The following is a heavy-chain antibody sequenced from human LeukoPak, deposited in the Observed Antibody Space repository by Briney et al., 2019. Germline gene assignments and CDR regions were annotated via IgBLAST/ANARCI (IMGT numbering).Heavy chain of an antibody. J-gene: IGHJ2*01. D-gene: IGHD4-11*01. CDR1: GFIFTSYG. CDR3: ARIADYSLIWYFDL. Sequence: GASVKVSCKASGFIFTSYGITWGRQAPGQGLEWLGWISAYNWDTKYAQKLQVRATMTTDTSTSTPYMDLRSLRYDDTAVYYCARIADYSLIWYFDLWGRGTLVTVSS. V-gene: IGHV1-18*01. CDR2: ISAYNWDT.